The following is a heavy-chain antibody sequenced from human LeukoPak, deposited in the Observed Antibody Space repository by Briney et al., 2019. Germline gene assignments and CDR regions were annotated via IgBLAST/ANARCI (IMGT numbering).Heavy chain of an antibody. V-gene: IGHV3-74*01. D-gene: IGHD4-23*01. Sequence: GGSLRFSCAASGFTFNNYWMHWVRQAPGKGLVWVSHINTDGSSTSYADSVKGRFTISRDNAKNTLYLQMNSLRAEHTAVYFCASANYGGNVYDYWGQGTLVTVSS. CDR3: ASANYGGNVYDY. CDR1: GFTFNNYW. J-gene: IGHJ4*02. CDR2: INTDGSST.